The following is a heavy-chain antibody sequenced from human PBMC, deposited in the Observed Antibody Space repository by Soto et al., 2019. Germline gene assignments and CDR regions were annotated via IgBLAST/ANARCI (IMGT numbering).Heavy chain of an antibody. J-gene: IGHJ5*02. CDR2: INHSGST. D-gene: IGHD6-19*01. V-gene: IGHV4-34*01. CDR3: ARGPRGDSSGWYVLPFDP. CDR1: GGSFSGYY. Sequence: QVQLQQWGAGLLKPSETLSLTCAVYGGSFSGYYWSWIRQPPGKGLEWIGEINHSGSTNYNPSLRSRVTLSVDTSKNQSSLKLSSVAPENTAVYYCARGPRGDSSGWYVLPFDPWGQGTLVTVSS.